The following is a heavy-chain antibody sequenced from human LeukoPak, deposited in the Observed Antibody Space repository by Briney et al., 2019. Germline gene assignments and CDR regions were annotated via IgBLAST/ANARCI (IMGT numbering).Heavy chain of an antibody. CDR1: GYTFTSYY. CDR3: ARSYGSGSSQLFDP. CDR2: ISAYNGNT. D-gene: IGHD3-10*01. J-gene: IGHJ5*02. V-gene: IGHV1-18*04. Sequence: ASVKVSCKASGYTFTSYYMHWVRQAPGQGLEWMGWISAYNGNTNYAQKLQGRVTMTTDTSTSTAYMELRSLRSDDTAVYYCARSYGSGSSQLFDPWGQGTLVTVSS.